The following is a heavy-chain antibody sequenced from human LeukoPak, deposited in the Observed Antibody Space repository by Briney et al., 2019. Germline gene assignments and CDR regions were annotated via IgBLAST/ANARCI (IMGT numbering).Heavy chain of an antibody. CDR2: IYYSGTT. D-gene: IGHD2-2*01. J-gene: IGHJ5*02. V-gene: IGHV4-59*01. CDR1: DGSIYSYY. CDR3: ARVSCTSTSCPGWIDP. Sequence: SETLSLTCTVSDGSIYSYYWSWIRQPPGKGLDWIGYIYYSGTTNYNPSLKSRVTISLDTSKKQLSLKLSSVTAADTAVYYCARVSCTSTSCPGWIDPWGQGTLVTVSS.